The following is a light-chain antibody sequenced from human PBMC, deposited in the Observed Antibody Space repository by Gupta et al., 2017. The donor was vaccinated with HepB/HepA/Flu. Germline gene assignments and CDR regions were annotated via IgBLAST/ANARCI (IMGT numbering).Light chain of an antibody. J-gene: IGLJ2*01. CDR2: DVS. Sequence: QSALTQPASVPGSLGQSITISCTATSYSSVSWYQQHPGKAPKLMIYDVSNRPSGVSNRFSGSKSGNTASLTISGLQAEDEADYYCSSYTTSSTSVVFGGGTKLTFL. CDR1: SYSS. CDR3: SSYTTSSTSVV. V-gene: IGLV2-14*01.